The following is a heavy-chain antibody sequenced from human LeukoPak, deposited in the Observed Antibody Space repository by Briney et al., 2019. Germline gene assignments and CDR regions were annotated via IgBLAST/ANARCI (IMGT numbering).Heavy chain of an antibody. CDR2: ISGSGGST. D-gene: IGHD6-6*01. J-gene: IGHJ4*02. CDR3: AKVYSSSSEGDY. CDR1: GFTFSSYA. V-gene: IGHV3-23*01. Sequence: PGGSLRLSCAASGFTFSSYAMSWVRQAPGKGLEWVSAISGSGGSTYYADSVKGRFTISGDNSKNTLYLQMNSLRAEDTAVYYCAKVYSSSSEGDYWGQGTLVTVSS.